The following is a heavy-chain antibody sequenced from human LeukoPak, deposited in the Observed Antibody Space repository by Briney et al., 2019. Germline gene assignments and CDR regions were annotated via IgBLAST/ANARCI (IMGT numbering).Heavy chain of an antibody. CDR1: GGSISSSSYY. D-gene: IGHD3-9*01. V-gene: IGHV4-61*01. J-gene: IGHJ4*02. CDR3: ARVTGYMIEDYFDY. CDR2: IYYSGST. Sequence: SETLSLTCAVSGGSISSSSYYWSWIRQPPGKGLEWIGYIYYSGSTNYNPSLKSRVTISVDTSKNQFSLKLRSVTAADTAVYYCARVTGYMIEDYFDYWGQGILVTVSS.